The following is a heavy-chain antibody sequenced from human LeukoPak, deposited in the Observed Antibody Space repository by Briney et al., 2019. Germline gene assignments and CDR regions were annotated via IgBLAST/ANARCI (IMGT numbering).Heavy chain of an antibody. V-gene: IGHV3-30-3*01. D-gene: IGHD1-7*01. J-gene: IGHJ6*02. CDR2: ISYDGSNK. CDR3: ARVRLELKARYGMDV. Sequence: PGGSLRLSCAASGFTFSSYSMHWVRQAPGKGLEWVAVISYDGSNKYYADSVKGRFTISRDNYKNTLYLQMNSLRAEDTAVYYCARVRLELKARYGMDVWGQGTTVTVSS. CDR1: GFTFSSYS.